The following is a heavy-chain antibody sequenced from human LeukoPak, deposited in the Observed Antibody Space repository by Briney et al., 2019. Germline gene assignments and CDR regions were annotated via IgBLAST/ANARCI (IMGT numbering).Heavy chain of an antibody. CDR2: ISGSGGST. V-gene: IGHV3-23*01. Sequence: PGGSLRLSCAASGFTFSSHGMSWVRQAPGKGLEWVSAISGSGGSTYYADSVKGRFTISRDNSKNTLYLQMNSLRAEDTAVYYCAKAYPLVLRGGADYWGQGTLVTVSS. CDR1: GFTFSSHG. J-gene: IGHJ4*02. CDR3: AKAYPLVLRGGADY. D-gene: IGHD3-10*01.